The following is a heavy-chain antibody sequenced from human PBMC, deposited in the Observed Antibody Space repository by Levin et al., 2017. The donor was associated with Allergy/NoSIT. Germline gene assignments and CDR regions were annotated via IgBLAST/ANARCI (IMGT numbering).Heavy chain of an antibody. Sequence: SETLSLTCTVSGGSIRSYYWSWIRQPPGKGLEWIGYKYYSGSTDYNPSLKSRVSISLDTSKNQFSLKLSSVTAADTAVYYCARWLSEYYFDYWGQGTLVTVSS. CDR2: KYYSGST. J-gene: IGHJ4*02. CDR3: ARWLSEYYFDY. CDR1: GGSIRSYY. V-gene: IGHV4-59*01. D-gene: IGHD3-10*01.